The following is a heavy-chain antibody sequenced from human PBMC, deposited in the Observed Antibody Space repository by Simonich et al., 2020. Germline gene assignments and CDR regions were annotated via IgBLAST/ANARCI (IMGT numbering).Heavy chain of an antibody. Sequence: EVQLVESGGGLVQPGGSLRLSCEASGFTFSSYWMSWVRQAPGKGLEWVANIKQDGSEKYYVDSVKGRFPISRDNAKNSLYLQMNSLRAEDTAVYYCARDGLGTAYYYYMDVWGKGTTVTVSS. V-gene: IGHV3-7*01. CDR1: GFTFSSYW. CDR3: ARDGLGTAYYYYMDV. CDR2: IKQDGSEK. J-gene: IGHJ6*03. D-gene: IGHD7-27*01.